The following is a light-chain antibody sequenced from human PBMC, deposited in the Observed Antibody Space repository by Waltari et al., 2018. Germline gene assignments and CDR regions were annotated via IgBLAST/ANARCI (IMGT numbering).Light chain of an antibody. CDR2: GNS. CDR1: SSNIGAGYD. Sequence: QSVLTQPPSVSGAPGQRVTISCTGSSSNIGAGYDVNWYQQLPGEAPKLLIYGNSNRPSGVPDRISGSKSGTSASLAITGLQAEEEADYYCQSYDSSLGGSVFGGGTKVTVL. V-gene: IGLV1-40*01. CDR3: QSYDSSLGGSV. J-gene: IGLJ2*01.